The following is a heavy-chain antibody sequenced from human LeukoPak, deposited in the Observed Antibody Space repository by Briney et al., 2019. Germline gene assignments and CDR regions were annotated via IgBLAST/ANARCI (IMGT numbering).Heavy chain of an antibody. V-gene: IGHV4-61*01. J-gene: IGHJ5*02. CDR3: ARFIQGLIVVKNWFDP. Sequence: KPSETLSLTCIVSGGSVSSGSNYWSWIRQPPGKGLEWIGYIYYSGSTTYNPSLKSRVTISLDTSKNQFSLKLSSVTAADTAVYYCARFIQGLIVVKNWFDPWGQGTLVTVSS. CDR2: IYYSGST. CDR1: GGSVSSGSNY. D-gene: IGHD3-22*01.